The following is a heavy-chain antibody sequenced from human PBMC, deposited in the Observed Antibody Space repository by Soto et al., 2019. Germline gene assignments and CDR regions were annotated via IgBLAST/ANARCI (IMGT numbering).Heavy chain of an antibody. CDR1: GFTFSDYS. D-gene: IGHD7-27*01. Sequence: GGSLRLSCAASGFTFSDYSMNWVRQAPGKGLEWVSYISSSSSVIDYADSVKGRFTVSRDNARNSLYLQMNNLRAEDTAVYYCARDLSWGSNWYYYMDVWGKGTTVTVSS. J-gene: IGHJ6*03. CDR3: ARDLSWGSNWYYYMDV. V-gene: IGHV3-48*01. CDR2: ISSSSSVI.